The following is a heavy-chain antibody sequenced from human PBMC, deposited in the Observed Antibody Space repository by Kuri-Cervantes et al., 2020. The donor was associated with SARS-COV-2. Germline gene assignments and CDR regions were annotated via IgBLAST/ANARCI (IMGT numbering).Heavy chain of an antibody. CDR2: IYYNGST. D-gene: IGHD2/OR15-2a*01. CDR3: ARGAID. V-gene: IGHV4-59*12. CDR1: GFTFSNAW. Sequence: ESLKISCAASGFTFSNAWMSWVRQPPGKGLEWVGYIYYNGSTYYNPSLRSRVIVSVDRSKNQFSLNLNSVTAADTALYYCARGAIDWGQGTLVTVSS. J-gene: IGHJ4*02.